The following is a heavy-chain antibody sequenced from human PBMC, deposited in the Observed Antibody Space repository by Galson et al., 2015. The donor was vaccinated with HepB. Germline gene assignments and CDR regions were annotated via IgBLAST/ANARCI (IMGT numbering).Heavy chain of an antibody. J-gene: IGHJ3*02. CDR3: ARGNRRTVTTGAGPDAFDI. Sequence: SVKVSCKASGGTFSSYAISWVPQAPGQGLEWMGGIIPIFGTANYAQKFQGRVTITADESTSTAYMELSSLRSEDTAVYYCARGNRRTVTTGAGPDAFDIWGQGTMVTVSS. CDR2: IIPIFGTA. D-gene: IGHD4-17*01. V-gene: IGHV1-69*13. CDR1: GGTFSSYA.